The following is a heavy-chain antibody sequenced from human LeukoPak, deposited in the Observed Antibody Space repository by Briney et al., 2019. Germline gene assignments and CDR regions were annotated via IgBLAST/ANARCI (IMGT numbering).Heavy chain of an antibody. Sequence: SETLSLTRGVSGWSISSGYYWGWIRQPPGKGLEWLGSMYYSGNTHYNPSLKSRVTISVDTSKNQFSLKMTSVTAADTAVYYCARQLDYGDYSRSYYYFYMDVWGKGTTVTVSS. CDR2: MYYSGNT. CDR3: ARQLDYGDYSRSYYYFYMDV. D-gene: IGHD4-17*01. V-gene: IGHV4-38-2*01. CDR1: GWSISSGYY. J-gene: IGHJ6*03.